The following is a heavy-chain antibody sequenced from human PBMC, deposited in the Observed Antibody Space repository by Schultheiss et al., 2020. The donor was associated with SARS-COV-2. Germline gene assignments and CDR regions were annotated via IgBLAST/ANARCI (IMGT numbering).Heavy chain of an antibody. CDR2: ISSGTNTI. CDR3: AKRGYDSSGYYSDWYFDL. J-gene: IGHJ2*01. D-gene: IGHD3-22*01. Sequence: GGSLRLSCAASGFSFSSYSMNWVRQAPGKGLEWVSYISSGTNTIYYADSVKGRFTISRDKAKSSLYLQMNSLRAEDTAVYYCAKRGYDSSGYYSDWYFDLWGRGTLVTVSS. V-gene: IGHV3-48*01. CDR1: GFSFSSYS.